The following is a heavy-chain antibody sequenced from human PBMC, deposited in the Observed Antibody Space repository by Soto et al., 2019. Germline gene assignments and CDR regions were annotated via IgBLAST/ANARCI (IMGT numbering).Heavy chain of an antibody. CDR2: IWYDGSHK. V-gene: IGHV3-33*01. CDR3: ARDRGYCSSTSCYTDYYYDMDV. Sequence: PGGSLSLSCAASGLTFSRYGMYWVRQAPGKGLEWVALIWYDGSHKDYLDSVKGRFTISRDNSKNTLYLQMNSLRAEDTAVYYCARDRGYCSSTSCYTDYYYDMDVWGQGTTVTVSS. CDR1: GLTFSRYG. D-gene: IGHD2-2*02. J-gene: IGHJ6*02.